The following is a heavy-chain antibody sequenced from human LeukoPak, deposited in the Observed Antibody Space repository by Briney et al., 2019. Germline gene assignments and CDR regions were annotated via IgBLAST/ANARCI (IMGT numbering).Heavy chain of an antibody. J-gene: IGHJ4*02. D-gene: IGHD3-22*01. Sequence: ASVKVSCKASGYTFTGYYMHWVRQAPGQGLEWMGWINPNSGGTNYAQKFQGRVTMTRDTSISTAYMGLSGLRSDDTAVFYCARNTYYYDNSAGTFDFWGQGTLVTVSS. CDR3: ARNTYYYDNSAGTFDF. CDR1: GYTFTGYY. V-gene: IGHV1-2*02. CDR2: INPNSGGT.